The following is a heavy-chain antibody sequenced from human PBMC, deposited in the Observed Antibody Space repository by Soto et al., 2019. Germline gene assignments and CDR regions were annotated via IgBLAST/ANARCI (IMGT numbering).Heavy chain of an antibody. CDR2: MNPNSGNT. CDR3: ARGLYCSGGSCFQHAEYFQH. Sequence: AASVKVSCKASGYTFTSYDINWVRQATGQGLEWMGWMNPNSGNTGYAQKFQGRVTMTRNTSISTAYMELSSLRSEDTAVYYCARGLYCSGGSCFQHAEYFQHWGQGTLVTVSS. CDR1: GYTFTSYD. J-gene: IGHJ1*01. V-gene: IGHV1-8*01. D-gene: IGHD2-15*01.